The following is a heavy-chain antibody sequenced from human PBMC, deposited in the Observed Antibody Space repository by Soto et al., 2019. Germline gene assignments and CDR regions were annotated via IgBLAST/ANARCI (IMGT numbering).Heavy chain of an antibody. CDR1: GGSISSYY. CDR2: IYYSGST. Sequence: SSETLSLTCTVSGGSISSYYWSWIRQPPGKGLEWIGYIYYSGSTNYNPSLKSRVTISVDTSKNQFSLKLSSVTAADTAVYYCARHYCSGGSCYYFFDYWGQGTLVTVSS. V-gene: IGHV4-59*08. J-gene: IGHJ4*02. D-gene: IGHD2-15*01. CDR3: ARHYCSGGSCYYFFDY.